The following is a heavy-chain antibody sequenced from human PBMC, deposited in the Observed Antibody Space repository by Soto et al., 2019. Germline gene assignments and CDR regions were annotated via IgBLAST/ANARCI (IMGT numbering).Heavy chain of an antibody. CDR3: ARDSGYSSGHAFEY. J-gene: IGHJ4*02. CDR1: GFTFSNYG. D-gene: IGHD6-19*01. V-gene: IGHV3-33*01. CDR2: IWSDGSNK. Sequence: GGSLRLSCAASGFTFSNYGMHWVRQAPGKGLEWVALIWSDGSNKYYADSVKGRFTISRDNSKNTLYLQMNSLRAEDTAVYYCARDSGYSSGHAFEYWGQGTLVTVSS.